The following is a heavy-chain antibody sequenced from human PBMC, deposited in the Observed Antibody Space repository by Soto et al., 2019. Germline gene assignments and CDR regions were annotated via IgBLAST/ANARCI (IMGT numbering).Heavy chain of an antibody. V-gene: IGHV4-59*08. D-gene: IGHD6-6*01. Sequence: SETLSLTCTVSGGSISSYYWSWIRQPPGKGLEWIGYIYYSGSTNYNPSLKSRVTISVDTSKNQFSLKLSSVTAADTAVYYCARSFKSSSFDYWGQGTLVTVSS. CDR1: GGSISSYY. CDR2: IYYSGST. CDR3: ARSFKSSSFDY. J-gene: IGHJ4*02.